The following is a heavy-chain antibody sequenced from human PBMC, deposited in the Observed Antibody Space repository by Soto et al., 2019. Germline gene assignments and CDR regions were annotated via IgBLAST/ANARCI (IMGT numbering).Heavy chain of an antibody. CDR1: GGSISSYY. V-gene: IGHV4-59*12. J-gene: IGHJ6*02. Sequence: SETLSLTCTVSGGSISSYYWSWIRQPPGKGLEWIGYIYYSGATNYSPSLKSRVTISVDTSKNQFSLKLSSVTAADTAVYYCARELRFGEDYYGMDVWGQGTTVTVSS. D-gene: IGHD3-10*01. CDR3: ARELRFGEDYYGMDV. CDR2: IYYSGAT.